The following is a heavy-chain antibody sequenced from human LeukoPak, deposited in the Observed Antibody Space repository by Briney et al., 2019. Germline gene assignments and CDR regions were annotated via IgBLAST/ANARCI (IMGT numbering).Heavy chain of an antibody. CDR1: GGSFSGYY. Sequence: PSETLPLTCAVYGGSFSGYYWSWIRQPPGKGLEWIGEINHSGSTNYNPSLKSRVTISVDTSKNQFSLKLSSVTAADTAVYYCARGGYCSSTSCFAPSLYNWFDPWGQGTLVTVSS. CDR2: INHSGST. CDR3: ARGGYCSSTSCFAPSLYNWFDP. J-gene: IGHJ5*02. V-gene: IGHV4-34*01. D-gene: IGHD2-2*01.